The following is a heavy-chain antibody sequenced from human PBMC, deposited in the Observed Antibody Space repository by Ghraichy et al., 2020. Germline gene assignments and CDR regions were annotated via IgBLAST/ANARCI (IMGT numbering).Heavy chain of an antibody. Sequence: LSLTCAASGFTFSSYAMSWVRQAPGKGLEWVSAISGSGGSTYYADSVKGRFTISRDNSKNTLYLQMNSLRAEDTAVYYCAKTRGYYYYFDYWGQGTLVTVSS. CDR3: AKTRGYYYYFDY. CDR1: GFTFSSYA. D-gene: IGHD3-22*01. V-gene: IGHV3-23*01. J-gene: IGHJ4*02. CDR2: ISGSGGST.